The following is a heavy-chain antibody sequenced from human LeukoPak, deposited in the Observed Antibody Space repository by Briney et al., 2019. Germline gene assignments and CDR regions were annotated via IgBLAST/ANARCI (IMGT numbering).Heavy chain of an antibody. D-gene: IGHD1-1*01. CDR2: IIPILGIA. J-gene: IGHJ4*02. CDR1: GGTFSSYA. Sequence: ASVKVSCKASGGTFSSYAISWVRQAPGQGLEWMGRIIPILGIANYAQKFQGRVTITADKSTSTAYMELSSLRSEDTAVYYCARDSNDVLSDYWGQGTLVTVSS. CDR3: ARDSNDVLSDY. V-gene: IGHV1-69*04.